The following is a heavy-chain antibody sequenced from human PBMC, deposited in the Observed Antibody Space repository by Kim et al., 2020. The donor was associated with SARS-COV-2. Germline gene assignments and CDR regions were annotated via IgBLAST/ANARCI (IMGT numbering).Heavy chain of an antibody. V-gene: IGHV3-21*04. D-gene: IGHD2-2*01. J-gene: IGHJ3*02. CDR3: ARTKPAVTALDSFDI. Sequence: DPVTGRFSISRDNAKNSVNLQMNSLGADDTAIYYCARTKPAVTALDSFDIWGQGTVVTVSS.